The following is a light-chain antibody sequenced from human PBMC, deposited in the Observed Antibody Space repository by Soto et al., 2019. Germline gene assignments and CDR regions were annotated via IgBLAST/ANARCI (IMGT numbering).Light chain of an antibody. CDR3: QQYNSYSYT. CDR1: QSISSW. Sequence: DIQKNQYPSTLSASVGGRVTITCRASQSISSWLAWYQQKPGKAPKLLIYKASSLESGVPSRFSGSGSGTEFTLTITSLQPDDFATYYCQQYNSYSYTFGQGTKVDIK. J-gene: IGKJ2*01. V-gene: IGKV1-5*03. CDR2: KAS.